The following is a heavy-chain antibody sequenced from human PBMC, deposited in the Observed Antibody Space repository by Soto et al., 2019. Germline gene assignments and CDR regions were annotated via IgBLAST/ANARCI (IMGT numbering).Heavy chain of an antibody. CDR1: GFTFSTYS. CDR3: ARAYEGDYFDY. V-gene: IGHV3-48*01. CDR2: ISSSSSTI. Sequence: GGSLRLSCAASGFTFSTYSMNWVRQAPGKGLEWVSYISSSSSTIYYADSVKGRFTISRDNSKNTLYLQMNSLRAEDTAVYYCARAYEGDYFDYWGQGTLVTVSS. J-gene: IGHJ4*02. D-gene: IGHD3-16*01.